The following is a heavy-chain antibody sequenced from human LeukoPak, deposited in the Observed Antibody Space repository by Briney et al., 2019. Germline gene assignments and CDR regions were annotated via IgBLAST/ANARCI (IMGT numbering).Heavy chain of an antibody. CDR2: IKQDGSEK. V-gene: IGHV3-7*04. J-gene: IGHJ3*02. CDR1: GFTFSNAW. D-gene: IGHD4-17*01. Sequence: PGGSLRLSCAASGFTFSNAWMSWVRQAPGKGLEWVANIKQDGSEKYYVDSVKGRFTISRDNAKNSLYLQMNSLRAEDTAVYYCARIGYGDKDDAFDIWGQGTMVTVSS. CDR3: ARIGYGDKDDAFDI.